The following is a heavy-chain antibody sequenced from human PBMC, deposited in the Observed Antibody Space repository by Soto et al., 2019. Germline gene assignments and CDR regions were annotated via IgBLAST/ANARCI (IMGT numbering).Heavy chain of an antibody. Sequence: QVQLVESGGGVVQPGRSLRLSCAASGFTFRNFGFHWVRQAPGKGLEWVALVWYDGTNKYYAESLKGRVSISRDNSKNTLYLEMKSLRAEDTAVYYCARDGDIEGGPPPKNYAMDVWGQGTTVTVSS. J-gene: IGHJ6*02. CDR3: ARDGDIEGGPPPKNYAMDV. D-gene: IGHD5-12*01. CDR2: VWYDGTNK. V-gene: IGHV3-33*08. CDR1: GFTFRNFG.